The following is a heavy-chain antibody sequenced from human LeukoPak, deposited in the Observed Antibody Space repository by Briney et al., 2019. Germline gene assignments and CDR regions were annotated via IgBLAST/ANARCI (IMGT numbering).Heavy chain of an antibody. CDR2: ISAYNGNT. CDR3: ARTFDCSSTSCYPPRALNWFDP. CDR1: GYTFTSYG. D-gene: IGHD2-2*01. J-gene: IGHJ5*02. V-gene: IGHV1-18*01. Sequence: ASVKVSCKASGYTFTSYGISWVRQAPGQGLEWMGWISAYNGNTNYAQKLQGRVTMTTDTSISTAYMELSRLRSDDTAVYYCARTFDCSSTSCYPPRALNWFDPWGQGTLVTVSS.